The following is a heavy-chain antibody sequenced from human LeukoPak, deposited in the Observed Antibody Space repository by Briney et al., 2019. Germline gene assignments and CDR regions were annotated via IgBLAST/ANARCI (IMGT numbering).Heavy chain of an antibody. Sequence: GASLRLSCAASGFTFSNYAMSWVRQAPGKGLELVSAILGSGGSTYYADSVKGRFTVSRDNSKSTLYLQMNSLRAEDTALYYCAKWGDYDVLTGYYVPDYWGQGTLVTVSS. D-gene: IGHD3-9*01. V-gene: IGHV3-23*01. CDR1: GFTFSNYA. CDR2: ILGSGGST. CDR3: AKWGDYDVLTGYYVPDY. J-gene: IGHJ4*02.